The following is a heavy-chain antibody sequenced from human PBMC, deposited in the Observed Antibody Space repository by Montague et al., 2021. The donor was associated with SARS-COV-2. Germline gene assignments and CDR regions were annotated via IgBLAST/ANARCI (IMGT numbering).Heavy chain of an antibody. D-gene: IGHD3-22*01. CDR3: ARVQGITMIVVVIGAFDI. CDR1: GYSISSGYY. Sequence: SETLSLTCTVSGYSISSGYYWGWIRQPPGKGLEWIGNIYLSGSTYYNPSLKSRVTISVDTSKNQFSLKLSSVTAADTAVYYCARVQGITMIVVVIGAFDIWSQGTMATVS. V-gene: IGHV4-38-2*02. CDR2: IYLSGST. J-gene: IGHJ3*02.